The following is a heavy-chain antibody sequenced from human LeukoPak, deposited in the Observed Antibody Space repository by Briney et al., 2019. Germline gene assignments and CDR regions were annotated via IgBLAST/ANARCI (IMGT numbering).Heavy chain of an antibody. V-gene: IGHV3-66*01. CDR1: GFTVNGDY. Sequence: PGGSLRLSCAASGFTVNGDYMSWVRQAPGKGLEWVSVIYSGGTTYYADSVKGRFTISRDNSKNTLYLQMNSLRAEDTAVYYCARGQSGYTYGHDYWGQGTLVSVSS. D-gene: IGHD5-18*01. CDR3: ARGQSGYTYGHDY. CDR2: IYSGGTT. J-gene: IGHJ4*02.